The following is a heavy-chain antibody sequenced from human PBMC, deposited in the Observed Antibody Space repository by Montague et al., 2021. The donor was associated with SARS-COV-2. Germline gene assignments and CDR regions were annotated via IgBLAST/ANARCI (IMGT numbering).Heavy chain of an antibody. J-gene: IGHJ3*02. Sequence: SLRLSCAASDFSLDLSWMSWVRQAPGKGLEWVANIMADGSQKYYVDSVKGRFTISRDKAYKSVYLQMNSLRVEDTAVYYCARDLEWFGELVDAFDIWGQGTMVTVSS. V-gene: IGHV3-7*03. CDR3: ARDLEWFGELVDAFDI. D-gene: IGHD3-10*01. CDR2: IMADGSQK. CDR1: DFSLDLSW.